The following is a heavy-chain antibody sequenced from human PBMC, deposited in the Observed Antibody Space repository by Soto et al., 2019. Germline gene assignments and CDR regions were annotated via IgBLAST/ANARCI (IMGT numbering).Heavy chain of an antibody. Sequence: GGSLRLSCAASGFTFSSYAMSWVRQAPGKGLEWVSGISDSGGSTYYADSVRGRFTVSRDNSKNTLYLQMNSLRAEDTAVYYCARVYYYDSSRSYLDYWGQGTLVTVSS. CDR2: ISDSGGST. D-gene: IGHD3-22*01. CDR3: ARVYYYDSSRSYLDY. V-gene: IGHV3-23*01. CDR1: GFTFSSYA. J-gene: IGHJ4*02.